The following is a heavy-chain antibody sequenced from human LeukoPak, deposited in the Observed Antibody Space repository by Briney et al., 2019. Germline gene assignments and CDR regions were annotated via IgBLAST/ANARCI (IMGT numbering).Heavy chain of an antibody. CDR1: GYTFTSYY. J-gene: IGHJ6*02. Sequence: ASVKVSCKASGYTFTSYYMHWVRQAPGQGLEWMGIINPSGGSTSYAQKFQGRVTMTRDTSTSTVYMELSRLRSDDTAVYYCARGDCSSTSCYLYYYYGMDVWGQGTTVTVSS. CDR3: ARGDCSSTSCYLYYYYGMDV. D-gene: IGHD2-2*01. CDR2: INPSGGST. V-gene: IGHV1-46*01.